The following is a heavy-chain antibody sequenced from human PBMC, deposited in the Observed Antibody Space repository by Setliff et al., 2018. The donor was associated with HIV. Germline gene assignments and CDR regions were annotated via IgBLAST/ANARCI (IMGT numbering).Heavy chain of an antibody. CDR1: DDPISSYY. D-gene: IGHD3-3*01. V-gene: IGHV4-4*07. J-gene: IGHJ6*02. CDR2: LYVSGDT. Sequence: PSETLSLTCYVTDDPISSYYWSWVRQPAGKGLEWIGRLYVSGDTNYNPSLKSRVTMSLDTSKKHFSLKLSSVTAADTAVYYCARNFWNGPPDYYYYGLDVWGQGTTVTVSS. CDR3: ARNFWNGPPDYYYYGLDV.